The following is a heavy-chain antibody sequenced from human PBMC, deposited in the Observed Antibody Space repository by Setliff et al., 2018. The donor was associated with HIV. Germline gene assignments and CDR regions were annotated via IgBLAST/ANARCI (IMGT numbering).Heavy chain of an antibody. D-gene: IGHD6-6*01. CDR1: RGSISTTNW. Sequence: SETLSLTCAVSRGSISTTNWRSWVRQSPGKGLEWIGEFHHSGSTNYNPSLKSRVTMSVDKSKNQFSLKLSSVTAADTAVYYCARLESTSSDYFDYWGQGTLVTVSS. J-gene: IGHJ4*02. CDR2: FHHSGST. V-gene: IGHV4-4*02. CDR3: ARLESTSSDYFDY.